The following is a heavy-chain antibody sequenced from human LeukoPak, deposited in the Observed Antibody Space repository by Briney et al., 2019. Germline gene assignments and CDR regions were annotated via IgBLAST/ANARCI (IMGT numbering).Heavy chain of an antibody. Sequence: SETPSLTCTVSGGSISSQTYYWSWIRQPPGKGLEWIGYIYYSGSTNYNPSLKSRVTISVDTSKNQFSLKLSSVTAADTAVYYCARGRIAARPDYWGQGTLVTVSS. D-gene: IGHD6-6*01. CDR1: GGSISSQTYY. CDR3: ARGRIAARPDY. J-gene: IGHJ4*02. CDR2: IYYSGST. V-gene: IGHV4-61*01.